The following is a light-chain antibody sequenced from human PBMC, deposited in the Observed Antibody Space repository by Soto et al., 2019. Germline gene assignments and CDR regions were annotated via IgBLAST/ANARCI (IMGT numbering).Light chain of an antibody. V-gene: IGKV2-24*01. J-gene: IGKJ2*01. CDR3: LQRTQSPFT. Sequence: DIVMTQTPLSSPVTLGQPASISCRSSQSLLYSDGKTYLNWLQKRPGQPPRLLIYEVSNRFSGVPDRFSGSGAGTEFTRTISRVEDEDVGVYYCLQRTQSPFTLGQGTKLEIK. CDR1: QSLLYSDGKTY. CDR2: EVS.